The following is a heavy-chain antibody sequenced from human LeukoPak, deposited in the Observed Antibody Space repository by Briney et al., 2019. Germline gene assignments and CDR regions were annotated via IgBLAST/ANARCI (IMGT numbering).Heavy chain of an antibody. CDR1: GFTFSDYS. D-gene: IGHD5-12*01. Sequence: GGSLRLSCAASGFTFSDYSMHWVRQAPGKGLEWVSYISSSGSTMYYADSVKGRFTISRDNARNSLYLQMNSLRDEDTAVYYCARPYSAVFDHWGQGVLVTVSS. V-gene: IGHV3-48*02. J-gene: IGHJ4*02. CDR3: ARPYSAVFDH. CDR2: ISSSGSTM.